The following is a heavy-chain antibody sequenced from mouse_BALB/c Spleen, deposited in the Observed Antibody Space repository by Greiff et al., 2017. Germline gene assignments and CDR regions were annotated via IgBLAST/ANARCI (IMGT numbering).Heavy chain of an antibody. CDR2: IYPYNGGT. V-gene: IGHV1S29*02. J-gene: IGHJ3*01. CDR3: ARSLHGNSFAY. D-gene: IGHD2-1*01. CDR1: GYTFTDYN. Sequence: EVQLQQSGPELVKPGASVKISCKASGYTFTDYNMHWVKQSHGKSLEWIGYIYPYNGGTGYNQKFKSKATLTVDNSSSTAYMELRSLTSEDSAVYYCARSLHGNSFAYWGQGTLVTVSA.